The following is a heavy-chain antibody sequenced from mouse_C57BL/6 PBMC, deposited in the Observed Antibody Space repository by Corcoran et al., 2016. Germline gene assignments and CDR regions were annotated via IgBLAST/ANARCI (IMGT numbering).Heavy chain of an antibody. CDR2: IYPGDGDT. CDR1: GYAFSSYW. V-gene: IGHV1-80*01. Sequence: QVQLQQSGAELVKPGASVKISCKASGYAFSSYWMNWVKQRPGKGLEWIGQIYPGDGDTNYNGKFKGKATLTADKSSSTAYMQLSSLTSEDSAVYFCARRGIYDGYSFDYWGQGTTLTVSS. J-gene: IGHJ2*01. CDR3: ARRGIYDGYSFDY. D-gene: IGHD2-3*01.